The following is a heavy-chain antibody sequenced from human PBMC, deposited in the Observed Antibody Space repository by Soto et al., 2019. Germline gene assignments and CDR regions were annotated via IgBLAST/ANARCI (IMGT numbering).Heavy chain of an antibody. CDR3: ARDGDGYNLDY. Sequence: ASVKVSCKASGYTFTGYYMHWVRQAPGQGLEWMGWINPNSGGTNYAQKFQGWVTMTRDTSISTAYMELSSLRSEDTAVYYCARDGDGYNLDYWGQGTLVTVSS. V-gene: IGHV1-2*04. J-gene: IGHJ4*02. CDR1: GYTFTGYY. CDR2: INPNSGGT. D-gene: IGHD5-12*01.